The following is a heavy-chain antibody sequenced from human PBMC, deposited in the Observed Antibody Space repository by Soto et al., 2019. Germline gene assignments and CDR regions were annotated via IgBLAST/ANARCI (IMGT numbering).Heavy chain of an antibody. V-gene: IGHV1-46*03. D-gene: IGHD2-8*01. Sequence: ASVKVSCKASGYTFTSYYMHWVRQAPGQGLEWMGIINPSGGSTSYAQKFQGRVTMTRDTSTSTVHMELSSLGSEDTAVYYCARGPVVVLMVYAIHYYYMDVWGKGTTVTVSS. CDR2: INPSGGST. CDR1: GYTFTSYY. J-gene: IGHJ6*03. CDR3: ARGPVVVLMVYAIHYYYMDV.